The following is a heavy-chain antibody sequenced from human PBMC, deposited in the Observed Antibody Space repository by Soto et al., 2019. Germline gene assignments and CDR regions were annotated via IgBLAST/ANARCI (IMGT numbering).Heavy chain of an antibody. CDR3: AKDMKLGYYYGMDV. D-gene: IGHD7-27*01. CDR2: ISGSGGST. CDR1: GFTFNSYA. J-gene: IGHJ6*02. V-gene: IGHV3-23*01. Sequence: PGGSLRLSCAASGFTFNSYAMNWVRQAPGKGLEWVSAISGSGGSTYYADSVKGRFTISRDNSKNTLYLQMNSLRVDDTAVYYCAKDMKLGYYYGMDVWGQGTTVTVSS.